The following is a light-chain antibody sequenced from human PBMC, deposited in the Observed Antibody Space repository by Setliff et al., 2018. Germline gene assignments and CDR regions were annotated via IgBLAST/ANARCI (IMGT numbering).Light chain of an antibody. CDR1: SSDVGSYDL. CDR2: GVS. J-gene: IGLJ1*01. V-gene: IGLV2-14*03. Sequence: QSALAQPASVSGSPGQSITISCSGTSSDVGSYDLVSWYQQHPGKAPKLIIYGVSNRPSGVSSRFSGSKSGNTASLTISGLQTEDGADYYCTAYTSGTTYVFGTGTKVTVL. CDR3: TAYTSGTTYV.